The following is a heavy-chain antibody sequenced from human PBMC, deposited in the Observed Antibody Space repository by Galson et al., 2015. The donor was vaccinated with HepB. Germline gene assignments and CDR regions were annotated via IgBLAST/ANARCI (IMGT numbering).Heavy chain of an antibody. J-gene: IGHJ3*02. CDR2: IKQDGSEK. Sequence: SLRLSCAASGFTFSSYWMSWVRQAPGKGLEWVANIKQDGSEKYYVDSVKGRFTISRDNAKNSLYLQMNSLRAEDTAVYYCASIAMIVVVIEAFDIWGQGTMVTVSS. CDR1: GFTFSSYW. CDR3: ASIAMIVVVIEAFDI. D-gene: IGHD3-22*01. V-gene: IGHV3-7*01.